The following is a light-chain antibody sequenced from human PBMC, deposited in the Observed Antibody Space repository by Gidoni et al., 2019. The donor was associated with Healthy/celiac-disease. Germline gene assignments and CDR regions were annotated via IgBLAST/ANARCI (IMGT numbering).Light chain of an antibody. J-gene: IGKJ1*01. CDR1: QSVSSN. Sequence: ELVMTQSPATLSVSPGERATLSCRASQSVSSNLAWYQQKPGQAPRLLIYDASTRATGIPARFSGSGSATEFTLTISSLQSEDFAVYYCQQYNNWPPWTFGQGTKVEIK. CDR3: QQYNNWPPWT. V-gene: IGKV3-15*01. CDR2: DAS.